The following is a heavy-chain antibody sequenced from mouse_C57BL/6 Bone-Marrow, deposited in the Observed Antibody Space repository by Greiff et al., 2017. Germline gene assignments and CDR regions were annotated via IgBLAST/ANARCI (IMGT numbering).Heavy chain of an antibody. D-gene: IGHD1-1*01. CDR2: ILPGSAST. CDR1: GYTFTGYW. CDR3: AREGGSSPYYVDY. V-gene: IGHV1-9*01. Sequence: QVQLQQSGAELMKPGASVKLSCKATGYTFTGYWIEWVKQRPGHGLEWIGEILPGSASTNYNEKFKGNATFTADTSSNTAYMQLSSLTTEDSAIYYGAREGGSSPYYVDYWGQGTTLTVSS. J-gene: IGHJ2*01.